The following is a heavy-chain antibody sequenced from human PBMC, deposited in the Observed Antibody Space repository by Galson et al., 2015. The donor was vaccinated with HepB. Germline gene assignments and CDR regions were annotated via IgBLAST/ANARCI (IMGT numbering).Heavy chain of an antibody. Sequence: VRQAPGKGLEWVSSIVGSGESTFYADSVKGRFTISRDNSRNTLYLQMNRLRADDTAIYYCAKTSYCDGGPCFSGYFDSWGQGTLVAVSS. CDR2: IVGSGEST. J-gene: IGHJ4*02. CDR3: AKTSYCDGGPCFSGYFDS. D-gene: IGHD2-21*01. V-gene: IGHV3-23*01.